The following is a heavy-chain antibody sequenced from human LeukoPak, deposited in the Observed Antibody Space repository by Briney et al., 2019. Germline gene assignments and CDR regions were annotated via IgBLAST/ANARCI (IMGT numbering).Heavy chain of an antibody. Sequence: GGSLRLSCAASGFXFSNYAISWVRQAPGKGLEWVSLVSGSGGSTDYADSVKGRFTISRDNSKSRVYLQMNSLRAEDTAVYYCAPDLRGSAWSLDDWGQGTLVTVSS. J-gene: IGHJ4*02. V-gene: IGHV3-23*01. D-gene: IGHD6-13*01. CDR1: GFXFSNYA. CDR2: VSGSGGST. CDR3: APDLRGSAWSLDD.